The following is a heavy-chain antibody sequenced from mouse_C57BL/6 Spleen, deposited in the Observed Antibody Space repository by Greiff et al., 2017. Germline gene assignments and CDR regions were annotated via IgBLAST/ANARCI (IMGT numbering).Heavy chain of an antibody. CDR3: ARSYYSNYDVFMDY. CDR2: IYPGDGDT. CDR1: GYAFSSSW. V-gene: IGHV1-82*01. Sequence: QVQLQQSGPELVQPGASVKISCKASGYAFSSSWMNWVKQRPGKGLEWIGRIYPGDGDTNYNGKFKGKATLTADKSSSTAYMQLSSLTSEDSAVYFCARSYYSNYDVFMDYWGQGTSGTVSS. J-gene: IGHJ4*01. D-gene: IGHD2-5*01.